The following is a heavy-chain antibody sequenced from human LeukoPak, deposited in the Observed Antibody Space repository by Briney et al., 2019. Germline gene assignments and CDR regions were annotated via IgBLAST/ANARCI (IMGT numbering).Heavy chain of an antibody. V-gene: IGHV3-23*01. D-gene: IGHD2-15*01. Sequence: GGSLRLSCEASGFTFSSYAISWVRQAPGRGLEWVSAVTGSGGSTYYADSVKGRFTISRDNSKNTLYLQMHSLRAQDTAVYYFARVRSDSIVVVVAATLDYWGQGTLVTVSS. CDR1: GFTFSSYA. CDR3: ARVRSDSIVVVVAATLDY. CDR2: VTGSGGST. J-gene: IGHJ4*02.